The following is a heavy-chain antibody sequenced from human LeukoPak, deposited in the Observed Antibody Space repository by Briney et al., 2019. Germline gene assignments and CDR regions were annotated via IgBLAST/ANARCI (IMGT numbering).Heavy chain of an antibody. CDR2: THSDGSST. CDR3: AREDYTTYYFDF. J-gene: IGHJ4*02. Sequence: GESLRLSCAASGFTFRSYWMHWVRQAPGKGLVWVSRTHSDGSSTTNADSMKGRFTISRDNAKNTQYLQMNSLRAEDTAVYYCAREDYTTYYFDFWGQGTLVTVSS. D-gene: IGHD4-11*01. V-gene: IGHV3-74*03. CDR1: GFTFRSYW.